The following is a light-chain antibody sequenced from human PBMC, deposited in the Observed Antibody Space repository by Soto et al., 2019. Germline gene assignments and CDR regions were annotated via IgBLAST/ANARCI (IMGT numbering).Light chain of an antibody. CDR3: RSYTNINTRACV. J-gene: IGLJ1*01. Sequence: QSLLTQPASVSGSPGQSITISCTGTSGDIGSYNRVSWYQQHPGKAPKRRIYEVTDRPSGVSNRFSGSKTGNTASLTISGLQAEGEAEYYCRSYTNINTRACVFGTGTKVNVL. CDR2: EVT. CDR1: SGDIGSYNR. V-gene: IGLV2-14*01.